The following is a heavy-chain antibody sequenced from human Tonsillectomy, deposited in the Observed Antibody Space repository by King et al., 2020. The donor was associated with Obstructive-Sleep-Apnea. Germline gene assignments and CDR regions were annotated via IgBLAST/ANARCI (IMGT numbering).Heavy chain of an antibody. J-gene: IGHJ6*02. V-gene: IGHV3-43*01. Sequence: VQLVESGGLVVQPGGSLRLSCVVSGLTLYDYNMHWVRQAPGKGLEGVCLISWDGDDTYYADSVKGRFTISRDNSKTSLYLQMNSLRTEDTALYYCAKDIGAGGVNRYDDIYYYYAMDVWGQGTTVTVSS. CDR2: ISWDGDDT. CDR1: GLTLYDYN. CDR3: AKDIGAGGVNRYDDIYYYYAMDV. D-gene: IGHD3-16*01.